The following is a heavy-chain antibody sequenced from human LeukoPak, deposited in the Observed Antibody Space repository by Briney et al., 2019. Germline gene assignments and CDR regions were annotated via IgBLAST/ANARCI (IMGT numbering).Heavy chain of an antibody. D-gene: IGHD2-21*02. Sequence: GASVKVSCKASGYTFTSYYMHWVRQAPGQGLEWMGIINPSGGSTSYAQKFQGRVTMTRDTSTSTVYMELSSLRSEDTAVYYCARVSAIRNYYGRDVGGKGTTATVP. CDR2: INPSGGST. V-gene: IGHV1-46*01. J-gene: IGHJ6*04. CDR1: GYTFTSYY. CDR3: ARVSAIRNYYGRDV.